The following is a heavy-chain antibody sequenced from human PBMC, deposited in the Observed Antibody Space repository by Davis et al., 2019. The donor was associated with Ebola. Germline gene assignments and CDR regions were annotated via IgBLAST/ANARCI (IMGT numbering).Heavy chain of an antibody. V-gene: IGHV4-59*01. CDR2: IYYSGST. Sequence: PSETLSLTCTVSGGSISSYYWSWIRQPPGKGLEWIGYIYYSGSTNYNPSLKSRVTISVDTSKNQFSLKLSSVTAADTAVYYCARLYYYDSSAIGGFDPWGQGTLVTVSS. CDR3: ARLYYYDSSAIGGFDP. J-gene: IGHJ5*02. D-gene: IGHD3-22*01. CDR1: GGSISSYY.